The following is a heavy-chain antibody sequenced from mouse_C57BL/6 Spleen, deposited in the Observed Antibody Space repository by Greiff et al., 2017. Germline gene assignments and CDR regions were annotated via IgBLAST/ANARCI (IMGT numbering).Heavy chain of an antibody. CDR3: ATLDYAYAMDY. CDR2: IHPNSGST. J-gene: IGHJ4*01. Sequence: LVESGAELVKPGASVKLSCKASGYTFTSYWMHWVKQRPGQGLEWIGMIHPNSGSTNYNEKFKSKATLTVDKSSSTAYMQLSSLTSEDSAVYYCATLDYAYAMDYWGQGTSVTVSS. V-gene: IGHV1-64*01. D-gene: IGHD2-4*01. CDR1: GYTFTSYW.